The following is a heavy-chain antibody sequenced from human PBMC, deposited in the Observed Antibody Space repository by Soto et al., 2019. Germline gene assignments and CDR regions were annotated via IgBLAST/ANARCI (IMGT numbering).Heavy chain of an antibody. V-gene: IGHV4-39*01. D-gene: IGHD3-9*01. CDR2: IYYIGST. CDR3: PTVLIGKGTDY. J-gene: IGHJ4*02. Sequence: PSETLSLTCTVSGGAISSSSYYWGWIRQPPGKGLEWIGSIYYIGSTYYNPSLKSRITISIDRSKNQFSLKLNSVTAADTAVYYCPTVLIGKGTDYWGQGTLVTVSS. CDR1: GGAISSSSYY.